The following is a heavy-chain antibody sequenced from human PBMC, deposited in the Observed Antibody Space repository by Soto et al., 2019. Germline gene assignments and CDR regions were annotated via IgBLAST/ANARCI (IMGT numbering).Heavy chain of an antibody. CDR3: ARGGRYYDY. Sequence: PGGSLRLSCASSGFTFSDHYMDWVRQAPGTGLEWVGHSRNKVNTYTTEYAASVEGRFSISRDDSKNTLYLQMNSLKTEDTAVYYCARGGRYYDYWGQGTLVTVSS. V-gene: IGHV3-72*01. CDR2: SRNKVNTYTT. D-gene: IGHD1-26*01. CDR1: GFTFSDHY. J-gene: IGHJ4*02.